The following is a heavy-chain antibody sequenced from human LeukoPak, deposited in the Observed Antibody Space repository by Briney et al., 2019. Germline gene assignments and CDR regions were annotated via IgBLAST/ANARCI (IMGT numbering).Heavy chain of an antibody. CDR3: ARLKYSYGYWFDP. V-gene: IGHV1-69*13. CDR1: GGTFSSYA. CDR2: IIPIFGTA. Sequence: AASVKVSCKASGGTFSSYAISWVRQAPRQGLEWMGGIIPIFGTANYAQKFQGRVTITADESTSTAYMELSSLRSEDTAVYYCARLKYSYGYWFDPWGQGTLVTVSS. J-gene: IGHJ5*02. D-gene: IGHD5-18*01.